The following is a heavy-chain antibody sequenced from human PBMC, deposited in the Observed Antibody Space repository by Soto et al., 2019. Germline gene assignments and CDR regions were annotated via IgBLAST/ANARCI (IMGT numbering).Heavy chain of an antibody. V-gene: IGHV3-21*01. Sequence: PGGSLSLSCAASGFTFSSYSMNWVRQAPGKGLEWVSSISSSSSYIYYADSVKGRFTISRDNAKNSLYLQMNSLRAEDTAVYYCAGDSSGYYYGRDDWFDPWGQGTLVIVSS. CDR1: GFTFSSYS. CDR3: AGDSSGYYYGRDDWFDP. J-gene: IGHJ5*02. CDR2: ISSSSSYI. D-gene: IGHD3-22*01.